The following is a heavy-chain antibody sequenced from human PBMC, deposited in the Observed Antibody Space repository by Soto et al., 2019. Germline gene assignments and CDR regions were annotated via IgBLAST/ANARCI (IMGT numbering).Heavy chain of an antibody. Sequence: SETLCLTCTVSGGSVSSGSYYWSWIRQPPGKGLEWIGYIYYSGSTNYNPSLKSRVTISVDTSKNQFSLKLSSVTAADTAVYYCARIIFGAFDIWGQGTMVTVSS. CDR1: GGSVSSGSYY. CDR3: ARIIFGAFDI. J-gene: IGHJ3*02. D-gene: IGHD3-10*02. CDR2: IYYSGST. V-gene: IGHV4-61*01.